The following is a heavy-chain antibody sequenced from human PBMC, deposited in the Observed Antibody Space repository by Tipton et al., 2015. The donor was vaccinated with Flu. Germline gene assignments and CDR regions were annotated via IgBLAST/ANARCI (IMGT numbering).Heavy chain of an antibody. CDR2: IHHSGST. CDR3: ARQLSVGATSGFDY. D-gene: IGHD1-26*01. CDR1: GYSISSGYY. Sequence: TLSLTCAVSGYSISSGYYWGWIRQPPGKGLEWIGSIHHSGSTYYNPSLKSRVTISVDTSKNQFPLKLSSVTAADTAVYYCARQLSVGATSGFDYWGQGTLVTVSS. J-gene: IGHJ4*02. V-gene: IGHV4-38-2*01.